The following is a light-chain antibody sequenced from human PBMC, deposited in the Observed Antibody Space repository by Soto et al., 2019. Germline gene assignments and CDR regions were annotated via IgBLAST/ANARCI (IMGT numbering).Light chain of an antibody. CDR3: SSYTSSSTLV. J-gene: IGLJ1*01. Sequence: QSALTQPASVSGSPGQSITISCTGTSSDVGGYNYVSWYQQHPGKAPKLMIYDVSNRPSGVSNRFSGSKSGNTASLTISGRQAEDEADYYRSSYTSSSTLVFGTGTKLTVL. CDR2: DVS. V-gene: IGLV2-14*01. CDR1: SSDVGGYNY.